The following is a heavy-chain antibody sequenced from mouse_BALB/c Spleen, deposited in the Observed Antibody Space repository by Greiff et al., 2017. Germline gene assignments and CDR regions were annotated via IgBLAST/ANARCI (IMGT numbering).Heavy chain of an antibody. CDR2: ISYSGST. J-gene: IGHJ3*01. V-gene: IGHV3-2*02. CDR3: ARRGSSFAY. CDR1: GYSITSDYA. Sequence: EVQLVDSGPGLVKPSQSLSLTCTVTGYSITSDYAWNWIRQFPGNKLEWMGYISYSGSTSYNPSLKSRISITRDTSKNQFFLQLNSVTTEDTATYYCARRGSSFAYWGQGTLVTVSA.